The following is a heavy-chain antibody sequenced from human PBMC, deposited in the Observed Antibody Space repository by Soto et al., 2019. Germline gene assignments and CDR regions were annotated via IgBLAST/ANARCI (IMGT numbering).Heavy chain of an antibody. CDR1: GGSISSSSCY. CDR2: IYYSGST. D-gene: IGHD2-21*02. Sequence: QLQLQESGPGLVKPSETLSLTCTVSGGSISSSSCYWGWIRQPPGKGLEWIGSIYYSGSTYYKPSHKRHVTISVDTSKNQFSPELISVPAADTAVSYCARLTVEDADGYYYYGLDVWGQGTTVTVSS. J-gene: IGHJ6*02. CDR3: ARLTVEDADGYYYYGLDV. V-gene: IGHV4-39*01.